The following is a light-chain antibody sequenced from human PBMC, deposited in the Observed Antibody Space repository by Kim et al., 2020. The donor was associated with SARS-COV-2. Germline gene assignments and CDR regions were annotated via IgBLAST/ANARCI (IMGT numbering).Light chain of an antibody. Sequence: SYELTQPPSVSVAPGTTARIPCGGNIIERESVHWYQQKAGQVPVLIMYYDDNRPSGIPERFSGSTSGNMATLTISKVEAGDEADYHCQVWDFSGNQMIFG. CDR2: YDD. V-gene: IGLV3-21*01. J-gene: IGLJ2*01. CDR1: IIERES. CDR3: QVWDFSGNQMI.